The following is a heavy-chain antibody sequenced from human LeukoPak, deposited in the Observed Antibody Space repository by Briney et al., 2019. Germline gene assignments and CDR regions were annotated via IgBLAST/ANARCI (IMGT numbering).Heavy chain of an antibody. CDR3: ARELGTMVRGVIYYFDY. J-gene: IGHJ4*02. D-gene: IGHD3-10*01. CDR2: ISSSGSTI. Sequence: PGGSLRLSCAASGFTFSSYEMNWVRQAPGKGLEWVSYISSSGSTIYYADSVKGRFTISRDNAKNSLYLQMNSLRAEDTAVYYCARELGTMVRGVIYYFDYWGRGTLVTVSS. V-gene: IGHV3-48*03. CDR1: GFTFSSYE.